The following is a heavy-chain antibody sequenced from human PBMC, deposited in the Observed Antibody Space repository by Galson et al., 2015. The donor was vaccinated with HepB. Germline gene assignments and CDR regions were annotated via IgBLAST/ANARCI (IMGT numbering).Heavy chain of an antibody. J-gene: IGHJ4*02. CDR1: GFTFSSDA. CDR2: ISGSGGTK. D-gene: IGHD3-3*01. V-gene: IGHV3-23*01. Sequence: SLRLSCAASGFTFSSDAMSWVRQAPGKGLEWVSGISGSGGTKYYEDSVKGRFTISRDNSKNTLYLQMNSLRGEDTAVYYCAKIPTRFLEWYPVLVDYWGQGTLVTVSS. CDR3: AKIPTRFLEWYPVLVDY.